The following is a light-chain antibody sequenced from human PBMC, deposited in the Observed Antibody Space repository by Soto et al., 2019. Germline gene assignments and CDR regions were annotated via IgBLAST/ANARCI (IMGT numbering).Light chain of an antibody. CDR2: DAS. CDR1: QSVPTNN. Sequence: IVLTQSPGTLSSSPGERATLSCRASQSVPTNNLAWYQQKPGQAPRLLIYDASNRATGIPARFSGSGSGTDFTLTISSLEPEDFAVYYCQQRSNFLTFGPGTKVDIK. CDR3: QQRSNFLT. V-gene: IGKV3-11*01. J-gene: IGKJ3*01.